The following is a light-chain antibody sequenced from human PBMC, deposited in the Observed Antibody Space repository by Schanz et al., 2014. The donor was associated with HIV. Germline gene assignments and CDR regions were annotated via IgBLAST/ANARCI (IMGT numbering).Light chain of an antibody. J-gene: IGLJ1*01. CDR2: DVS. CDR1: SGDVGSYNY. V-gene: IGLV2-14*03. CDR3: GSYTFASTPYV. Sequence: QSVLTQPASVSGSPGQSISISCTGTSGDVGSYNYVSWYQQHPGKAPKLMIYDVSNRPSGVSSRFSGSKSGNTASLTISGLQAEDEADYYCGSYTFASTPYVFGSGTKLTVL.